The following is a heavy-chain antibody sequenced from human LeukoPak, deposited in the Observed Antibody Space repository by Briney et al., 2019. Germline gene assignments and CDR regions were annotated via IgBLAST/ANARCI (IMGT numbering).Heavy chain of an antibody. Sequence: GGSLRLSCAASGFTFNTYWMGWVRQAPGKGLEWVANIKQDGSEIYYVDSVKGRFTISRDNAKNSLYLQMNSLRAEDTAVYYCARVSDPRGVRGVNYYYYGMDVWGQGTTVTVSS. CDR1: GFTFNTYW. J-gene: IGHJ6*02. CDR3: ARVSDPRGVRGVNYYYYGMDV. V-gene: IGHV3-7*01. CDR2: IKQDGSEI. D-gene: IGHD3-10*01.